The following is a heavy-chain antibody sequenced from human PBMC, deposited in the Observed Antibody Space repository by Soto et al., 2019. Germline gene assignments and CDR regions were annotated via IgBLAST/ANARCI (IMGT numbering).Heavy chain of an antibody. D-gene: IGHD3-22*01. V-gene: IGHV3-30*18. CDR1: GFTFSSYG. CDR3: AKDFYYDSSGYPLD. Sequence: GGSLRLSCAASGFTFSSYGMHWVRQAPGKGLEWVAVISHDGSKKYYADSVKGRFTISRDNAKNTLYLQMNSLRAEDTAVYHCAKDFYYDSSGYPLDWGQGTLVTVSS. CDR2: ISHDGSKK. J-gene: IGHJ4*02.